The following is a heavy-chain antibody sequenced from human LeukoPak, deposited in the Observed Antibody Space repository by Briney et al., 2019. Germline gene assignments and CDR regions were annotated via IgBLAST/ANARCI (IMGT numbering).Heavy chain of an antibody. J-gene: IGHJ2*01. D-gene: IGHD6-13*01. CDR3: ARTYSRYWYFDL. V-gene: IGHV1-8*01. Sequence: ASVKVSCKASGYTFTSYDINWVRQATGQGLEWMGWMNPNSGNTGYARKFQGRVTMTRNTSISTAYMELSSLRSEDTAVYYCARTYSRYWYFDLWGRGTLVTVSS. CDR1: GYTFTSYD. CDR2: MNPNSGNT.